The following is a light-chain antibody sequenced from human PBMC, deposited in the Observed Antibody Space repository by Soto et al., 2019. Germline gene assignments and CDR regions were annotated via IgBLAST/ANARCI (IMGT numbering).Light chain of an antibody. Sequence: EVVLTQSPGTLSLSPGGRATLSCRASQSVSRSLAWYQQRPGQSPRLLISGASMRASGVPVRFIGSGSGTDFTLTITRLEPEDFAVYYCQYYDKLAKAITFGQGTRLEI. CDR1: QSVSRS. V-gene: IGKV3-20*01. CDR2: GAS. J-gene: IGKJ5*01. CDR3: QYYDKLAKAIT.